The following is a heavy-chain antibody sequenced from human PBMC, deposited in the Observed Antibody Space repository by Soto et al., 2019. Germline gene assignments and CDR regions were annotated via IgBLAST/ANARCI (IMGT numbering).Heavy chain of an antibody. Sequence: QVQLVQSGAEVKKPGSSVKVSCKASGGTFGSYAISWVRQAPGQGLEWMGGIIPIPGTANYAQKFQGTVTIAADESTSTAYLELSSLRSEDTAVYHCARSQGSSTSLEIYYYYYYGMDVWGQGTTVPVSS. CDR3: ARSQGSSTSLEIYYYYYYGMDV. CDR1: GGTFGSYA. CDR2: IIPIPGTA. V-gene: IGHV1-69*01. J-gene: IGHJ6*02. D-gene: IGHD2-2*01.